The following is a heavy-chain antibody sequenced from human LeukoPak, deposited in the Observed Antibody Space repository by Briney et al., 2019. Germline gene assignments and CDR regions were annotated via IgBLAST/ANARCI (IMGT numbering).Heavy chain of an antibody. CDR3: ASQWTRPAGYGMDV. J-gene: IGHJ6*02. V-gene: IGHV1-46*01. CDR1: GYTFTSYY. Sequence: ASVKVSCKASGYTFTSYYMHWVRQAPGQGLEWMGIINPSGGSTSYAQKFQGRVTMTRDTSTSAVYMELSSLRSEDTALYYCASQWTRPAGYGMDVWGQGTTVTVSS. D-gene: IGHD6-19*01. CDR2: INPSGGST.